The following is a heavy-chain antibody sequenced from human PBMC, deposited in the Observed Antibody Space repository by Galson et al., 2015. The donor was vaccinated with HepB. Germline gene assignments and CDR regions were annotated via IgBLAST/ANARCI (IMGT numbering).Heavy chain of an antibody. CDR1: GGTFSRYS. D-gene: IGHD1-1*01. J-gene: IGHJ4*02. CDR2: IIPILEVT. Sequence: SVKVSCKASGGTFSRYSFSWVRQAPGQGLEWMGKIIPILEVTSYEQRFQGRVTITANKSTSTAYMELSSLRSEDTAMYYCAREKQLGVYYFDYWGQGTLVTVSS. V-gene: IGHV1-69*04. CDR3: AREKQLGVYYFDY.